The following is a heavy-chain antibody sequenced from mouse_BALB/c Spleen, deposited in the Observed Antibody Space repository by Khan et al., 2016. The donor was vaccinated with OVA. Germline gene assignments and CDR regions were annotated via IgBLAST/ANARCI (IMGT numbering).Heavy chain of an antibody. CDR2: INYSGNT. J-gene: IGHJ3*01. Sequence: EVQLQESGPGLVKPSQSLSLTCTVTGYSITSEYAWNWIRQFPGNKLEWMGYINYSGNTRFNPSLKSRTSITRDTSKNHFFLQLNSVTTEDTATYYCERKDYYDYDPFPYWGQGTLVTVSA. CDR1: GYSITSEYA. D-gene: IGHD2-4*01. V-gene: IGHV3-2*02. CDR3: ERKDYYDYDPFPY.